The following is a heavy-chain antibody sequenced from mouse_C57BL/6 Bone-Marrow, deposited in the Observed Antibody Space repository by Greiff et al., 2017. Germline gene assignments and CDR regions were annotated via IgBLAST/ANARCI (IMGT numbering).Heavy chain of an antibody. CDR3: ARDYYGSRKGFDY. Sequence: QVQLQQSGLELVKPGASVKISCKASGYAFSSSWMNWVKQRPGKGLEWIGRIYPGDGDTNYNGKFKGKATLTADKSSSTAYMQLSSLTSEDSAVYFCARDYYGSRKGFDYWGQGTTLTVSS. CDR1: GYAFSSSW. CDR2: IYPGDGDT. J-gene: IGHJ2*01. V-gene: IGHV1-82*01. D-gene: IGHD1-1*01.